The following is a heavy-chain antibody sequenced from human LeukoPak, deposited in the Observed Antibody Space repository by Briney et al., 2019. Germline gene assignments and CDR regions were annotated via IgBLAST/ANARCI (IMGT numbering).Heavy chain of an antibody. CDR2: IIPIFGTA. CDR1: GYTFTSYD. CDR3: ARFPSSGGI. J-gene: IGHJ3*02. Sequence: SVKVSCKASGYTFTSYDINWVRQATGQGLEWMGGIIPIFGTANYAQKFQGRVTITADESTSTAYMELSSLRSEDTAVYYCARFPSSGGIWGQGAMVTVSS. D-gene: IGHD2-15*01. V-gene: IGHV1-69*13.